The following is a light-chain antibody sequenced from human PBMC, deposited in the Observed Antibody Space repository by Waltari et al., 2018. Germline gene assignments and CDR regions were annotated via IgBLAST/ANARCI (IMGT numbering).Light chain of an antibody. CDR2: DVS. Sequence: QSALTQPASVSGSPGQSITIPCTGTTSDVGGYNYVSWYQQHQGKAPKLMIYDVSKRPSGVSDRFSGSKSGNTASLTISGLQTEDEADYYCSSYSRSSTFYVFGTGTKVTVL. V-gene: IGLV2-14*03. CDR3: SSYSRSSTFYV. J-gene: IGLJ1*01. CDR1: TSDVGGYNY.